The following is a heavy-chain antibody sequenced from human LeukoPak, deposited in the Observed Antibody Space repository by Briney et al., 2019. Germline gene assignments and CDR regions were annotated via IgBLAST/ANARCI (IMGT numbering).Heavy chain of an antibody. D-gene: IGHD2-2*01. J-gene: IGHJ5*02. CDR1: GFTFSNYA. CDR2: ISGSGGST. Sequence: GGSLRLSCEGSGFTFSNYAMNRVRQAPGKGLEWVSGISGSGGSTYYVDSVKGRFTISRDNSKNTLYLQMNSLRAEDTAVYYCAKDTCSSTSCSIDRWGQGTLVTVSS. CDR3: AKDTCSSTSCSIDR. V-gene: IGHV3-23*01.